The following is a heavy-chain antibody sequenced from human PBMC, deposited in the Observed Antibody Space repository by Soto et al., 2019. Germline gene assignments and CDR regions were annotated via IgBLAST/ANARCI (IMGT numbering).Heavy chain of an antibody. Sequence: GGSLRLSCAASGFPFSSYSRNWVRQAPGKGLEWVSYISSSSSTIYYADSVKGRFTISRDNAKNSLYLQMNSLRAEDTAVYYCARGVAARSYYYYYMDVWGKGTTVTVSS. V-gene: IGHV3-48*01. CDR3: ARGVAARSYYYYYMDV. D-gene: IGHD6-25*01. CDR2: ISSSSSTI. CDR1: GFPFSSYS. J-gene: IGHJ6*03.